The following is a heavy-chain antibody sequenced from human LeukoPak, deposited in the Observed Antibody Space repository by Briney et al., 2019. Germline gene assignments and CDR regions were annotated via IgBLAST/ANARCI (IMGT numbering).Heavy chain of an antibody. CDR1: GFTFGDYA. CDR2: IRSKAYGGTT. Sequence: GGPLRLSCTASGFTFGDYAMSWVRQAPGEGLEWVGFIRSKAYGGTTEYAASVKGRFTISRDDSKSTAYLQMNSLKTEDTAVYYCTRDRRVGYYDSSGYSVGYWGQGTLVTVSS. V-gene: IGHV3-49*04. CDR3: TRDRRVGYYDSSGYSVGY. J-gene: IGHJ4*02. D-gene: IGHD3-22*01.